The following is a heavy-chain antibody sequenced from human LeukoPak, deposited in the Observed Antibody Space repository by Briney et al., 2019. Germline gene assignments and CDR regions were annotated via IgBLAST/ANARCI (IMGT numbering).Heavy chain of an antibody. D-gene: IGHD6-19*01. Sequence: GGSLRLSCAASGFTFSSYGMHWVRQAPGKGLEWVAVIWYDGSNKYYADSVKGRFTISRDNPKNTLYLQMNSLRAEDTAVYYCAKSGSGWPDYWGQGTLVTVSS. CDR2: IWYDGSNK. V-gene: IGHV3-33*06. CDR3: AKSGSGWPDY. J-gene: IGHJ4*02. CDR1: GFTFSSYG.